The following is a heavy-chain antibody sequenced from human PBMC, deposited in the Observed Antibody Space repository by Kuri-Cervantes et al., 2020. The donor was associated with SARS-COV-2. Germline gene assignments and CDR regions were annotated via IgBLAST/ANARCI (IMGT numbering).Heavy chain of an antibody. CDR1: GGSFSGYY. CDR2: INHSGST. J-gene: IGHJ4*02. D-gene: IGHD2-2*01. CDR3: AGWPVVPAANPKWGIDY. Sequence: LSCAVYGGSFSGYYWSWIRQPPGKGLEWIGEINHSGSTNYNPSLKSRVTISVDTSKNQFSLKLSSVTAADTAVYYCAGWPVVPAANPKWGIDYWGQGTLVTVSS. V-gene: IGHV4-34*01.